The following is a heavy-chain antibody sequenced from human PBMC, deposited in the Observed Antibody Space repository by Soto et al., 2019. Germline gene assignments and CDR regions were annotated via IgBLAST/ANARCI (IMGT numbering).Heavy chain of an antibody. CDR1: GYTFTSYG. D-gene: IGHD3-10*01. V-gene: IGHV1-18*01. CDR2: ISAYNGNT. J-gene: IGHJ6*02. CDR3: ARDQLLWFGELLLPGSYGMDV. Sequence: GASVKVSCKASGYTFTSYGISCVRQAPGQGLEWMGWISAYNGNTNYAQKLQGRVTMTTDTSTSTAYMELRSLRSDDTAVYYCARDQLLWFGELLLPGSYGMDVWGQGTTVTVSS.